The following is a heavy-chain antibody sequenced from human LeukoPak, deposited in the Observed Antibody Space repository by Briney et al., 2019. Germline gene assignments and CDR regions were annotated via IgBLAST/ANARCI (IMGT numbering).Heavy chain of an antibody. CDR2: IIPIFGTA. CDR1: GGTFSSYA. CDR3: AREPYYYDSSGYSNFDY. J-gene: IGHJ4*02. V-gene: IGHV1-69*13. Sequence: SVKVFCKASGGTFSSYAISWVRQAPGQGLEWMGGIIPIFGTANYAQKFQGRVTITADEPTSTAYMELSSLRSEDTAVYYCAREPYYYDSSGYSNFDYWGQGTLVTVSS. D-gene: IGHD3-22*01.